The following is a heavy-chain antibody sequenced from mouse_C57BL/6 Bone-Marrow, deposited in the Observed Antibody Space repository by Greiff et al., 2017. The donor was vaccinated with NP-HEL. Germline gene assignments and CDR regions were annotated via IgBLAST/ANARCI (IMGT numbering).Heavy chain of an antibody. V-gene: IGHV5-15*01. CDR3: ARQDYYGSSLYAMDY. J-gene: IGHJ4*01. Sequence: EVQLVESGGGLVQPGGSLKLSCAASGFTFSDYGMAWVRQAPRKEPEWVAFISNLAYSIYYADTVTGRFTISRENAKNTLYLEMSSLRSEDTAMYYCARQDYYGSSLYAMDYWGQGTSVTVSS. D-gene: IGHD1-1*01. CDR2: ISNLAYSI. CDR1: GFTFSDYG.